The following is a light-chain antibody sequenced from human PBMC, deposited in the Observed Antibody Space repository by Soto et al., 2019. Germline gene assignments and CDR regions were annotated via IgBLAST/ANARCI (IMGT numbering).Light chain of an antibody. Sequence: QYVLTQPASVSGSPGQSITISCIGSSSDIGTYNLVSWYQHHPGKAPKLIIYEGSLRPSGISYRFSASKSGNTASLTISGLQAEDEADYHCCSYAGSDTWVFGGGTKVTVL. CDR1: SSDIGTYNL. V-gene: IGLV2-23*01. CDR3: CSYAGSDTWV. J-gene: IGLJ2*01. CDR2: EGS.